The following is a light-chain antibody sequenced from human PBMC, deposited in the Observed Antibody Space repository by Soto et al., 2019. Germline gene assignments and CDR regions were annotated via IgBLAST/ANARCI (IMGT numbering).Light chain of an antibody. J-gene: IGKJ4*01. CDR3: QQYGDSPLT. Sequence: EVVLTQSPGTLSLSPGERATLSCRASQSVSSGTYLAWYQQKPGQAPTLLIYGASTRAAGIPDRFSGSGSGTDFTLTITRLEPEAFAVYYCQQYGDSPLTFGGGTRVE. CDR2: GAS. V-gene: IGKV3-20*01. CDR1: QSVSSGTY.